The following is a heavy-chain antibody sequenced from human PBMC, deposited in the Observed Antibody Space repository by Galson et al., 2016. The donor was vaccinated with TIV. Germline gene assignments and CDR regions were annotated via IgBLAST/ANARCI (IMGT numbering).Heavy chain of an antibody. J-gene: IGHJ6*02. CDR3: ASDRNTAFDTYHKYYGMDV. Sequence: SVKVSCKASGGTFSSYVFNWVRLAPGQGLEWMGGIIPLFRTTNYAPKFQGRVTITADESTNTAYMELNSLKYGDTAVYYCASDRNTAFDTYHKYYGMDVWGQGTTVTVSS. D-gene: IGHD5-18*01. CDR2: IIPLFRTT. V-gene: IGHV1-69*13. CDR1: GGTFSSYV.